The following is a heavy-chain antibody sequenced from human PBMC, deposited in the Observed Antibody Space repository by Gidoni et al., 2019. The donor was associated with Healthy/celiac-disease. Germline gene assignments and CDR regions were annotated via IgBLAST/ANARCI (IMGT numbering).Heavy chain of an antibody. CDR2: IRSKAYGGTT. D-gene: IGHD6-19*01. Sequence: EVQLVESGGGLVKPGRSLRLSCTASGFTCGDYAMSWFRQAPGKGLEWVGFIRSKAYGGTTEYAASVKGRFTISRDDSKSIAYLQMNSLKTEDTAVYYCTRDGGIAVAGSFDYWGQGTLVTVSS. CDR3: TRDGGIAVAGSFDY. J-gene: IGHJ4*02. V-gene: IGHV3-49*05. CDR1: GFTCGDYA.